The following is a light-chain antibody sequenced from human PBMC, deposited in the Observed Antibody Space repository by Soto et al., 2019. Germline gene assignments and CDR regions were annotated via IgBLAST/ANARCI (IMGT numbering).Light chain of an antibody. CDR1: QTINRW. CDR3: QQYNSYPWT. J-gene: IGKJ1*01. V-gene: IGKV1-5*03. Sequence: DIQMPQSPSTLSASVGDRVTITCRASQTINRWLAWHQQKPGKAPKLLIYEASSLESGVPSRFGGSGSGTEFTLIIGSLQPDDFATYYCQQYNSYPWTFGQGTKVDIK. CDR2: EAS.